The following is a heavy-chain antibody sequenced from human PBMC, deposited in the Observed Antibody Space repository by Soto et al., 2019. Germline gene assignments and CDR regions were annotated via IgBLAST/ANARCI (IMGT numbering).Heavy chain of an antibody. Sequence: LSLTCSFSGDSVTSHYLTWIRQSPEKGLEWIGYMHYTGFSHYNPSLKSRLTISVDRSKNQFTLQLTSVTVADTAVYYCAREHGYGDEMLREPASWFDPWGQGTLVTVSS. CDR3: AREHGYGDEMLREPASWFDP. V-gene: IGHV4-59*02. CDR2: MHYTGFS. D-gene: IGHD4-17*01. CDR1: GDSVTSHY. J-gene: IGHJ5*02.